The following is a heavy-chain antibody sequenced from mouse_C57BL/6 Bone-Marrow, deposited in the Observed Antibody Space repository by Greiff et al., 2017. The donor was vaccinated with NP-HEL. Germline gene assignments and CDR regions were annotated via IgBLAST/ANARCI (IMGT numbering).Heavy chain of an antibody. Sequence: VQLQQSGPGMVKPSQSLSLTCTVTGYSITSGYDWHWIRHFPGNKLEWMGYISYSGSTNYNPSLKSRISITHDTSKNHFFLKLNSVTTEDTATYYCARQTTVVPYYFDYWGQGTTLTVSS. CDR3: ARQTTVVPYYFDY. CDR1: GYSITSGYD. J-gene: IGHJ2*01. V-gene: IGHV3-1*01. CDR2: ISYSGST. D-gene: IGHD1-1*01.